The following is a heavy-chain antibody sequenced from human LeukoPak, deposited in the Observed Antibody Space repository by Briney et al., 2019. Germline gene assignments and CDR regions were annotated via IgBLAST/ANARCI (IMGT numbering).Heavy chain of an antibody. CDR1: GASVGNDGYY. CDR3: ARGRYYGFSGDY. Sequence: PSETLSLTCSVSGASVGNDGYYWNWLRQHPGKGLEWIGYIYYSGSTTYNPSLKSRVTISVDTSKNQFSLKMNTMTAADTAVYYCARGRYYGFSGDYWGQGILVTVSS. J-gene: IGHJ4*02. V-gene: IGHV4-31*03. CDR2: IYYSGST. D-gene: IGHD3-10*01.